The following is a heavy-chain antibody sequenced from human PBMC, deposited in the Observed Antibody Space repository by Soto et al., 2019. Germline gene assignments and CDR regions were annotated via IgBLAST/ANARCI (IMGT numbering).Heavy chain of an antibody. J-gene: IGHJ3*02. CDR2: IKQDASEN. Sequence: EVQVVESGGGLVQPGGSLRLSCAASGFTFSNYWMTWVRQAPGKGLEWVANIKQDASENFYVDSVKGRFTISRDNAKNSLYLQMNSLRVEDTDVYYCARDSCPRGYDAFDIWGQGTMVTVSS. D-gene: IGHD6-13*01. CDR3: ARDSCPRGYDAFDI. V-gene: IGHV3-7*04. CDR1: GFTFSNYW.